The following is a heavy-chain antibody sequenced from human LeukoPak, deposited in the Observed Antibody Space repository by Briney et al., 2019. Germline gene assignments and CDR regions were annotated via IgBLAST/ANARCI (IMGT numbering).Heavy chain of an antibody. J-gene: IGHJ6*03. V-gene: IGHV3-30*03. CDR1: GFTLSIHA. D-gene: IGHD1-14*01. Sequence: GGSLRLSCATSGFTLSIHAIHWVRQAPGKGLEWVTLISYDGRNKYYLDSVKGRFAISRDNSKKTVYLQMNRLRDEDTAVYYCARTGPARGYDYYYYMDVWGKGTTVTVSS. CDR3: ARTGPARGYDYYYYMDV. CDR2: ISYDGRNK.